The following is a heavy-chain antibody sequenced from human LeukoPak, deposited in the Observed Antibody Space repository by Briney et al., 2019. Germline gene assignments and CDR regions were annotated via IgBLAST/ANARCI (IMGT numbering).Heavy chain of an antibody. CDR3: ARDWPSEWQHLPDYDSVDI. V-gene: IGHV3-23*01. D-gene: IGHD6-13*01. CDR1: GFTFSIFT. J-gene: IGHJ3*02. Sequence: GGSLRLSCAASGFTFSIFTINWVRQAPGKGLEWVSGISGSDSSTYYADSVKGRFTISRDNSKNTMYLQMNSLRAEDTAVYYCARDWPSEWQHLPDYDSVDIWGQGTMVTVSS. CDR2: ISGSDSST.